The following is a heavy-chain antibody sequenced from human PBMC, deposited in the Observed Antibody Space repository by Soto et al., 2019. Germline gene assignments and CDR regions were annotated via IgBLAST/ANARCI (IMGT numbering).Heavy chain of an antibody. D-gene: IGHD3-10*01. CDR3: ARGGASSKWLDP. J-gene: IGHJ5*02. Sequence: SETLSLTCAVSGDSVNSYFWSWIRQPPGQGLEMIGFIYNGGDTIYNPSFRSRVGISLDTSKNQFFLKLSSVTAADTAVYYCARGGASSKWLDPWGQGTLVTV. CDR2: IYNGGDT. CDR1: GDSVNSYF. V-gene: IGHV4-59*02.